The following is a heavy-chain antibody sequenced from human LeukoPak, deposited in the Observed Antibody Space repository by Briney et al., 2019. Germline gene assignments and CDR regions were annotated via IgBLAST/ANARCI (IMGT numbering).Heavy chain of an antibody. CDR1: GGSISSSSYY. V-gene: IGHV4-39*07. Sequence: SETLSLTCTVSGGSISSSSYYWGWIRQPPGKGLEWIGSIYYSGSTYYNPSLKSRVTISVDTSKNQFSLKLSSVTAADTAVYYCARRRHDYGDYGRAGFDYWGQGTLVTVSS. CDR2: IYYSGST. D-gene: IGHD4-17*01. CDR3: ARRRHDYGDYGRAGFDY. J-gene: IGHJ4*02.